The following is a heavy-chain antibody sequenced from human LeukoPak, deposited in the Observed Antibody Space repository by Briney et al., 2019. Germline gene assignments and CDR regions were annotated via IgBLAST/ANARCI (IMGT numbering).Heavy chain of an antibody. CDR2: IKQDGSEK. CDR3: AKDSKIVGATFRSYHYMDV. V-gene: IGHV3-7*03. J-gene: IGHJ6*03. Sequence: GGSLRLSCAASAFTFSRYWMSWARQAPGKGLEWVANIKQDGSEKYYLDSVKGRFTISRDNAKNSLYLQMNSLRAEDTAVYYCAKDSKIVGATFRSYHYMDVWGKGTAVTVSS. CDR1: AFTFSRYW. D-gene: IGHD1-26*01.